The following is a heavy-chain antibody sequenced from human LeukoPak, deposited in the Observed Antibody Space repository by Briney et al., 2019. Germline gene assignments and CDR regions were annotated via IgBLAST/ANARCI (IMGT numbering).Heavy chain of an antibody. V-gene: IGHV3-30*18. CDR3: AKPKASYNSGAYRPAFDY. Sequence: GGSLRLSCAASGFTFSTYAIHWVRQAPGKGLEWVAVVSFDGNKKYYADSVKGRFTISRDNSKTTLHLQMNSLRNEDTAVYYCAKPKASYNSGAYRPAFDYWGQGTLVTVSS. D-gene: IGHD3-10*01. CDR1: GFTFSTYA. J-gene: IGHJ4*02. CDR2: VSFDGNKK.